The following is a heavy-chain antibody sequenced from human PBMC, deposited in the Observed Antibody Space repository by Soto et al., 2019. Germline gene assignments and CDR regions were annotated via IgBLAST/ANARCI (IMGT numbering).Heavy chain of an antibody. J-gene: IGHJ3*02. CDR2: ISGSGTTM. D-gene: IGHD3-22*01. V-gene: IGHV3-23*01. CDR3: AKVQTWSYYYDNSGYYAPDAFDI. CDR1: GFTFSSYA. Sequence: GGSLRLSCAASGFTFSSYAMSWVRQAPGKGLEWVSGISGSGTTMYYVDSVKGRFTISRDNAKNTLYLQMNSLRAEDTAVYYCAKVQTWSYYYDNSGYYAPDAFDIWGQGTMVTVSS.